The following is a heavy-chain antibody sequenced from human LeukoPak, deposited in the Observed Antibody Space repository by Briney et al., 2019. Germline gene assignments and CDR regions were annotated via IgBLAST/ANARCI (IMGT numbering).Heavy chain of an antibody. CDR3: AKGPSGSYFIYFQH. D-gene: IGHD1-26*01. J-gene: IGHJ1*01. Sequence: GGSLRLSCAASGSTFDDYAMHWVRQAPGKGLEWVSGISWNSGSIGYADSVKGRFTISRDNAKNSLYLQMNSLRAEDTALYYCAKGPSGSYFIYFQHWGQGTLVTVSS. V-gene: IGHV3-9*01. CDR2: ISWNSGSI. CDR1: GSTFDDYA.